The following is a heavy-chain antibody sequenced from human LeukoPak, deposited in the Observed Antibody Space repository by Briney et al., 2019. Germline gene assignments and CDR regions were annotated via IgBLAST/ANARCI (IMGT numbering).Heavy chain of an antibody. CDR3: AKDANYLDSSGYFIPFDY. Sequence: PGGSLRLSCSASGFTFSIFAMTWVRHLPGKGLEWDSTISGNGLQTFYADSVKGRFSVSRDNSVNIVYLQMDSLRADDSALYSCAKDANYLDSSGYFIPFDYWGPGTLVTVAS. J-gene: IGHJ4*02. CDR2: ISGNGLQT. D-gene: IGHD3-22*01. CDR1: GFTFSIFA. V-gene: IGHV3-23*01.